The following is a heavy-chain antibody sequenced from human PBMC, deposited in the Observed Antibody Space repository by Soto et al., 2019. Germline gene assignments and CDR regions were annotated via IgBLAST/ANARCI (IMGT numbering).Heavy chain of an antibody. V-gene: IGHV4-59*01. CDR3: ARETTTVTTVRYFDY. J-gene: IGHJ4*02. Sequence: SETLSLTCTVSGCSISSYDWSWIRQPPGKGLEWIGYIYYSGSTNYNPSLKSRVTISVDTSKNQFSLKLSSVTAADTAVYYCARETTTVTTVRYFDYWGQGTLVTVSS. CDR2: IYYSGST. CDR1: GCSISSYD. D-gene: IGHD4-17*01.